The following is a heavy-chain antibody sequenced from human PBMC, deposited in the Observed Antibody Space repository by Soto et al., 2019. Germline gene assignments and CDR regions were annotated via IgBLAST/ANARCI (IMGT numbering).Heavy chain of an antibody. CDR1: GAHIRRCY. CDR3: ARGPRGYVYYHGMDV. J-gene: IGHJ6*02. CDR2: IDTSGTT. Sequence: DILSLNPTVYGAHIRRCYVGCIGLSAGKGLEWIGRIDTSGTTNYNPSLKSRVTMSVDASKNHFSLNLSSVTAADTAVYYCARGPRGYVYYHGMDVWGQGTTVTVSS. D-gene: IGHD3-10*01. V-gene: IGHV4-4*07.